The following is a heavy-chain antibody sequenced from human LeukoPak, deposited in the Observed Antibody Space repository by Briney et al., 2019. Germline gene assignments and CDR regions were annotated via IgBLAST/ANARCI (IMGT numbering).Heavy chain of an antibody. J-gene: IGHJ3*02. V-gene: IGHV3-30*02. CDR1: GFTFSSYG. CDR3: AKVLVDSRGTEGYLHDAFDI. CDR2: IRYDGSNK. D-gene: IGHD3-22*01. Sequence: GGSLRLSCVASGFTFSSYGMNRVRQAPGKGLEWVAFIRYDGSNKYYADSVKGRFTISRDKSKNTLYLQMNSRRAEDTAVYYCAKVLVDSRGTEGYLHDAFDIWGQGTMVTVSS.